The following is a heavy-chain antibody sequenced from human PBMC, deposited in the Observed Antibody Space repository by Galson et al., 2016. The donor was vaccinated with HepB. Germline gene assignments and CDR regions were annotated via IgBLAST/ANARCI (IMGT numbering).Heavy chain of an antibody. J-gene: IGHJ5*02. Sequence: SVKVSCKVSGYTLTELSMHWVRQAPGKGLERMGGFDPGGGETIYAQKFQGRVTMTEDTSTDTAYMELSSLISEDTAVYYCATRGRGGVDWFDPWGQGTLVTVSS. CDR1: GYTLTELS. D-gene: IGHD3-10*01. CDR2: FDPGGGET. CDR3: ATRGRGGVDWFDP. V-gene: IGHV1-24*01.